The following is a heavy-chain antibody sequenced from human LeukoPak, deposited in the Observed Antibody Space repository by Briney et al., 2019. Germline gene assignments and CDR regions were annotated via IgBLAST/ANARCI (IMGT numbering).Heavy chain of an antibody. V-gene: IGHV3-23*01. CDR2: ISGSGGST. J-gene: IGHJ3*02. D-gene: IGHD2-15*01. CDR1: GFTFSSYA. CDR3: AKDFESAGYCSGGSCYFSAVDI. Sequence: PGGSLRLSCAASGFTFSSYAMSWVRQAPGKGLEWVSAISGSGGSTYYADSVKGRFTISRDNSKNTLYLQMNSLRAEDTAVYYCAKDFESAGYCSGGSCYFSAVDIWGQGTMVTVSS.